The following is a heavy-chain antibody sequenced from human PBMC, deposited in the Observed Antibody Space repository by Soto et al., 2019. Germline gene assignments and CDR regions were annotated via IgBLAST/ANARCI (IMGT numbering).Heavy chain of an antibody. D-gene: IGHD5-12*01. CDR1: GGTFSSYT. CDR2: IIPIFGTA. CDR3: ARDSPIGSTFSGYDAIDY. Sequence: ASVKVSCKASGGTFSSYTISWVRQAPGQGLEWMGRIIPIFGTANYAQKFQGRLTITADRSTGTAHMELNSLRSEDTAVYYCARDSPIGSTFSGYDAIDYWGQGTLVTVSS. V-gene: IGHV1-69*08. J-gene: IGHJ4*02.